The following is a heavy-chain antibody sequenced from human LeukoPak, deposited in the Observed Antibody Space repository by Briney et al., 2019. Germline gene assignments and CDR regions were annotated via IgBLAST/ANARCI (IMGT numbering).Heavy chain of an antibody. CDR1: GFTFSSYA. Sequence: GRSLRLSCAASGFTFSSYAMHWVRQAPGKGLEWVAVISYDGSNKYYADSVKGRFTISRDNSKNTLYLQMNSLRAEDTAVYYCARVVTTVTTEPYYYYYYGMDVWGQGTTVTVSS. J-gene: IGHJ6*02. CDR2: ISYDGSNK. CDR3: ARVVTTVTTEPYYYYYYGMDV. V-gene: IGHV3-30*04. D-gene: IGHD4-17*01.